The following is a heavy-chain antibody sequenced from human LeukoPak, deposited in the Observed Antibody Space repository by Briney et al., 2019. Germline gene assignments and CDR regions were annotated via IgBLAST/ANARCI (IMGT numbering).Heavy chain of an antibody. J-gene: IGHJ5*02. CDR1: GGSISSSSYY. D-gene: IGHD1-7*01. Sequence: SETLSLTCSVSGGSISSSSYYWGWIRQPPGKGLEWIGYVYYSGSTKYNPSLESRVTISIDTSKGQFSLNLSSVTAADTAVYYCARQRGIIGTTDWFDPWGQGTLVTVSS. CDR3: ARQRGIIGTTDWFDP. V-gene: IGHV4-61*05. CDR2: VYYSGST.